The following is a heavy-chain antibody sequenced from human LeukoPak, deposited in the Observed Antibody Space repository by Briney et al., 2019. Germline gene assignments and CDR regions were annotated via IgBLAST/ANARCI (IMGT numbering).Heavy chain of an antibody. J-gene: IGHJ4*02. CDR1: GFTFSSYW. Sequence: GGSLRLSCAASGFTFSSYWMHWVRQAPGKGLVWVSRISTDGSTTTYADSVKGRFTISRDNAKNTVYLQMNSLRAEDTAVYYCLRDVIRRGQGTLVTVSS. CDR3: LRDVIR. CDR2: ISTDGSTT. V-gene: IGHV3-74*01. D-gene: IGHD2-21*01.